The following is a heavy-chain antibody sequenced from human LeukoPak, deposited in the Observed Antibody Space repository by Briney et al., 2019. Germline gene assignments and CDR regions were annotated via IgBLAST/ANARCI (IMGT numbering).Heavy chain of an antibody. Sequence: GESLKISCKGSGYSFTSYWIGWVRQMPGKGLEWMGIIYPGDSDTRYSPSFQGQVTISADKSISTAYLQWSSLKASDTAMYYCASYLSYRRGYSYGPLRTNAFDIWGQGTMVTVSS. J-gene: IGHJ3*02. CDR3: ASYLSYRRGYSYGPLRTNAFDI. CDR2: IYPGDSDT. V-gene: IGHV5-51*01. CDR1: GYSFTSYW. D-gene: IGHD5-18*01.